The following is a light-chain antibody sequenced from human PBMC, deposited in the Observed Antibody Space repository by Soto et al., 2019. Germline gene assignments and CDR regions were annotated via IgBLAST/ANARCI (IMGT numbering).Light chain of an antibody. CDR3: QQYGSSGWT. J-gene: IGKJ1*01. Sequence: EIVLTQSPGTLSLSPGERATLSCRASQSVSSSYLAWYQQKPGQAPRLLIYGASSRASGIPDRFSGSGSGTDFTLTISRMAPEDFAVYYCQQYGSSGWTFGQGTKVEIK. CDR2: GAS. CDR1: QSVSSSY. V-gene: IGKV3-20*01.